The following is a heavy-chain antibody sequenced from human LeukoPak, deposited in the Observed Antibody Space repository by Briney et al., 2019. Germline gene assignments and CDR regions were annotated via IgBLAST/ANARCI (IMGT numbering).Heavy chain of an antibody. D-gene: IGHD6-13*01. V-gene: IGHV3-21*04. CDR2: ISSSSSYI. CDR3: ARDRGIAAEYQDAFDI. Sequence: GGSLRLSCAASGFTFSRYSMNWVRQAPGKGLEWVSSISSSSSYIYYADSVKGRFTISRDNAKNSLFLQMNSLRAEDTAVYYCARDRGIAAEYQDAFDIWGQGTMVTVSS. J-gene: IGHJ3*02. CDR1: GFTFSRYS.